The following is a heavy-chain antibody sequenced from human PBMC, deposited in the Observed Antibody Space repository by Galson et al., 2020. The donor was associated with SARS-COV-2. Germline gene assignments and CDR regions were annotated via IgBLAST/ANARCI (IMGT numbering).Heavy chain of an antibody. CDR2: IYVGGNT. D-gene: IGHD1-1*01. CDR3: ASLQAGSSWYFDL. Sequence: SETLSLTCTVSGGSISSHYWSWIRQPPGKGLEWLGYIYVGGNTNYNPSLKSRATISLDTSKRQPSLRLSSMTAADTAVYYCASLQAGSSWYFDLWGRGTLVTVSS. CDR1: GGSISSHY. V-gene: IGHV4-59*08. J-gene: IGHJ2*01.